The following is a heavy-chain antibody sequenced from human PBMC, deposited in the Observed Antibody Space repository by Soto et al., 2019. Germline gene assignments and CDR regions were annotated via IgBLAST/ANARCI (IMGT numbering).Heavy chain of an antibody. CDR3: AKLGSYYVGAYDI. J-gene: IGHJ3*02. Sequence: GGSLRLSCAASGFTFSNYWMTWVRQAPGKGLEWVANIKQDESERYYVDSVEGRFTIFRDNAKNSLYLQMNSLRAEDTAVYYCAKLGSYYVGAYDIWGQGTMVTVSS. CDR2: IKQDESER. V-gene: IGHV3-7*01. D-gene: IGHD3-22*01. CDR1: GFTFSNYW.